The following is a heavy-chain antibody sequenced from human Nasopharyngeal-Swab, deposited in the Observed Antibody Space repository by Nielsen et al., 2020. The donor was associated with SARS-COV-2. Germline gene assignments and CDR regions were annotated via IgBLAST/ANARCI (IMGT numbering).Heavy chain of an antibody. D-gene: IGHD3-22*01. J-gene: IGHJ4*02. V-gene: IGHV3-30-3*01. Sequence: RQPPGEGLEWVAVISYDGSNKYYADSVKGRFTISRDNSKNTLYLQMNSLRAEDTAVYYCARDLSYYDSSGYPGDYWGQGTLVTVSS. CDR3: ARDLSYYDSSGYPGDY. CDR2: ISYDGSNK.